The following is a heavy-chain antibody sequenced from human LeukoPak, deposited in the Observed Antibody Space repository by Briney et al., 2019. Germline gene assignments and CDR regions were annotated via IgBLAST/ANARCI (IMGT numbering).Heavy chain of an antibody. CDR1: GFTFSSYG. CDR3: AKTGGIGITVAH. CDR2: ISGSGGST. V-gene: IGHV3-23*01. Sequence: GGSLRLSCAASGFTFSSYGMSWVRQAPGKGLEWVSGISGSGGSTYDADSVKGRFTISRDNSKNTLYLQMNSLRAEDTAVYYCAKTGGIGITVAHWGQGTLVTVSS. D-gene: IGHD6-19*01. J-gene: IGHJ4*02.